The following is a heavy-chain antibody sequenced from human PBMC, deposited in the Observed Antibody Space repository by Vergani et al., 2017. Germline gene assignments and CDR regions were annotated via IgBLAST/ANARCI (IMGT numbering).Heavy chain of an antibody. J-gene: IGHJ1*01. CDR3: ARLQLWLEYFQH. Sequence: QLQLQESGPGLVKPSETLSLTCTVSGGSISSSSYYWGWIRQPPGKGLEWIGRIYYSGSTYYNPSLKSRVTISVDTSKNQFSLKLSSVTAADTAVYYCARLQLWLEYFQHWGQGTLVTVSS. V-gene: IGHV4-39*01. CDR2: IYYSGST. D-gene: IGHD5-18*01. CDR1: GGSISSSSYY.